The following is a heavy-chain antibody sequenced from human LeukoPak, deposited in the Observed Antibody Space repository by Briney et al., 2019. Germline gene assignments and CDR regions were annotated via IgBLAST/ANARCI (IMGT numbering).Heavy chain of an antibody. J-gene: IGHJ3*02. CDR3: ASVGDTAMVPSDAFDI. Sequence: SETLSLTCTVSGGSISSYYWSWIRQPPGKGLEWIGYIYYSGSTNYNPSLKSRVTISVDTSKNQFSLKLSSVTAADTAVYYCASVGDTAMVPSDAFDIWGQGTMVTVSS. D-gene: IGHD5-18*01. V-gene: IGHV4-59*01. CDR1: GGSISSYY. CDR2: IYYSGST.